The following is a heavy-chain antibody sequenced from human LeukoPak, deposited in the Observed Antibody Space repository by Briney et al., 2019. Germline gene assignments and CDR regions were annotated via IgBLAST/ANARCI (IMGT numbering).Heavy chain of an antibody. CDR1: GGSISSNSYY. D-gene: IGHD2-21*02. CDR2: IYYSGTT. J-gene: IGHJ3*02. CDR3: AREGGDQNAFDI. V-gene: IGHV4-39*07. Sequence: SETLSLTCTVSGGSISSNSYYWGWIRQPPGKGLEWIGSIYYSGTTYYNASLKSRVTISVDTSKNQFSLKLTSVTAADTAVYYCAREGGDQNAFDIWGQGTMVTVSS.